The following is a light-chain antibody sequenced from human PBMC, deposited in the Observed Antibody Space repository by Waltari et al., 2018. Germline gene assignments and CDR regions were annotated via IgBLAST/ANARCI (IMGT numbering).Light chain of an antibody. CDR2: AAF. V-gene: IGKV3-15*01. Sequence: ETVIIQSTAPLYVSPRATVTPSCRASQSVSNNLAWYQQTPGQPPRLLIYAAFSRGNAIPGRFGGSGSGTDFALTITPLQSEDVGVYYCQQYHEWPYTFGQGTKLEI. CDR3: QQYHEWPYT. J-gene: IGKJ2*01. CDR1: QSVSNN.